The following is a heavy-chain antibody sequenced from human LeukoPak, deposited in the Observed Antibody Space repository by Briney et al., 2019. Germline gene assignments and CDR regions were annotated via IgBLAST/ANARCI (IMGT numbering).Heavy chain of an antibody. J-gene: IGHJ5*02. Sequence: PSETLSLTCAVYGGSFSGYYWSWIRQPPGKGLEWIGYIYYSGSTNYNPSLKSRVTISVDTSKNQFSLKLSSVTAADTAVYYCARGSGYSSGWYWIGWFDPWGQGTLVTVSS. CDR1: GGSFSGYY. CDR2: IYYSGST. V-gene: IGHV4-34*01. CDR3: ARGSGYSSGWYWIGWFDP. D-gene: IGHD6-19*01.